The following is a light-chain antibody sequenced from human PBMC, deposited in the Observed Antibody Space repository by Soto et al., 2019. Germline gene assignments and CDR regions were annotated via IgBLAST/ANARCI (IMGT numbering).Light chain of an antibody. Sequence: EIVMTQSPATLSVSPGERATLSCRASQSVSSNLAWYQQKPGQAPRLLIYGASTRATGIPTRFSGSGSGAVFPPTISLQHAEDFADYYRQHYNNRPRTFGQGTKVEIK. CDR3: QHYNNRPRT. CDR2: GAS. CDR1: QSVSSN. V-gene: IGKV3-15*01. J-gene: IGKJ1*01.